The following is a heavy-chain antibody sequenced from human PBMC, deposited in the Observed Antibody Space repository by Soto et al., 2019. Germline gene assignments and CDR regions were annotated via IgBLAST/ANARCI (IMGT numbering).Heavy chain of an antibody. V-gene: IGHV1-69*01. CDR1: GGTFSSYA. J-gene: IGHJ3*02. Sequence: QVQLVQSGAEVKKPGSSVKVSCKASGGTFSSYAISWVRQAPGQGLEWMGGIIPIFGTANYAQKFQGRVTITADESTRTAYMELSSLRSEDTSVYYCARDHGDGSTGAFDIWGQGTMVTVSS. CDR2: IIPIFGTA. CDR3: ARDHGDGSTGAFDI. D-gene: IGHD1-26*01.